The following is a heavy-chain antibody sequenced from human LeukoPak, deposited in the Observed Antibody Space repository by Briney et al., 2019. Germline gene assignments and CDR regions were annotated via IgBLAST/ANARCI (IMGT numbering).Heavy chain of an antibody. CDR3: ASQYSGYD. CDR1: GFTFSSYS. J-gene: IGHJ4*02. V-gene: IGHV3-21*01. CDR2: ISSSSSYI. D-gene: IGHD5-12*01. Sequence: GGYLRLSCAASGFTFSSYSMNWVRQAPGKGLEWGSSISSSSSYIYYTDSVKGRFTISRDNAKNSLYLQMNSLRAEDTAVYHCASQYSGYDWGQGTLVTVSS.